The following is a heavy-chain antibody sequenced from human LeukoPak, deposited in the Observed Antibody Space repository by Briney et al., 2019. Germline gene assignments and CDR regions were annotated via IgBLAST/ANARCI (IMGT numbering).Heavy chain of an antibody. CDR2: ITNGGGNT. CDR3: AKGATSAYFSPLDS. Sequence: GGSLRLSCGASGFTFSNYAISWVRQAPGKGLEWVSGITNGGGNTNYADSVKVRFAISRDNAKNTLYLQMDSLRAEDTAIYYCAKGATSAYFSPLDSWGQGTLVTVSS. V-gene: IGHV3-23*01. D-gene: IGHD3-22*01. J-gene: IGHJ4*02. CDR1: GFTFSNYA.